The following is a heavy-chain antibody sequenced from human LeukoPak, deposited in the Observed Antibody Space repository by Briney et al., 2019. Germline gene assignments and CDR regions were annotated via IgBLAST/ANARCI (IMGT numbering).Heavy chain of an antibody. J-gene: IGHJ5*02. CDR2: ISYDGSNK. CDR3: AKDGSGSSKNWFDP. V-gene: IGHV3-30*18. CDR1: GFTFSSYA. Sequence: GGSLRLSCAASGFTFSSYAMHWVRQAPGKGLEWVAVISYDGSNKYYADSVKGRFTISRDNSKNTLYLQMNSLRAEDTAVYYCAKDGSGSSKNWFDPWGQGTLVTVSS. D-gene: IGHD3-10*01.